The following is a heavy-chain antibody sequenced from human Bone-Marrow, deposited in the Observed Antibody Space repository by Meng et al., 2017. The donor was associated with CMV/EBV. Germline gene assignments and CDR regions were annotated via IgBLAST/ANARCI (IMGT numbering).Heavy chain of an antibody. V-gene: IGHV1-46*01. CDR1: GYTFTRYY. CDR3: ARDRGNWNYDP. J-gene: IGHJ5*02. Sequence: ASVKVSCKASGYTFTRYYMHWVRQAPGQGLEWMGSINPSGGSTRYAQKFQGRVTMTRDTSTSTVYMELSSLRSEDTAVYYCARDRGNWNYDPWGQGTLVTVSS. CDR2: INPSGGST. D-gene: IGHD1-7*01.